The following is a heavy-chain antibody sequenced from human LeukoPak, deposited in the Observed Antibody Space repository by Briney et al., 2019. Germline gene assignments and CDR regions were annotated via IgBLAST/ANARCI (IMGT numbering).Heavy chain of an antibody. Sequence: SETLSLTCTVSGGSISSYYWSWIRQPPGKGLEWIGYIYYSGSTNYNPSLKSRVTISVDTSKDQFSLKLSSVTAADTAVYYCARASQTYCSGGSCYADDAFDIWGQGTMVTVSS. J-gene: IGHJ3*02. CDR3: ARASQTYCSGGSCYADDAFDI. V-gene: IGHV4-59*01. CDR1: GGSISSYY. D-gene: IGHD2-15*01. CDR2: IYYSGST.